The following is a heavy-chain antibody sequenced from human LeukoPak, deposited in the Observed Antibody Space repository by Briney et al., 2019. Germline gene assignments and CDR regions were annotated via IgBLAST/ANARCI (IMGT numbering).Heavy chain of an antibody. J-gene: IGHJ5*02. CDR2: IKQDGSEK. V-gene: IGHV3-7*01. D-gene: IGHD6-19*01. CDR1: GFTFSSYW. CDR3: ARAGMYSSGRFRFDP. Sequence: GGSLRLSCAASGFTFSSYWMSWVRQAPGKGLEWVANIKQDGSEKYYVDSVKGRFTISRGNAKNSLYLQMNSLRAEDTAVYYCARAGMYSSGRFRFDPWGQGTLVTVSS.